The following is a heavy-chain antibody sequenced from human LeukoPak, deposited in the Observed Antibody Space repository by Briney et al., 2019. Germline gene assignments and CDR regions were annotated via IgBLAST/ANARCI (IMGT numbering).Heavy chain of an antibody. CDR2: IKQDGSEK. J-gene: IGHJ6*03. D-gene: IGHD3-3*01. Sequence: PGGSLRLSCAASGFTFSTYWMSWVRQAPGKGLEWVANIKQDGSEKYYVDSVKGRFTISRDNSKNTLYLQMNSLRAEDTAVYYCARETTYYDFWSGMDVWGKGTTVTVSS. V-gene: IGHV3-7*03. CDR1: GFTFSTYW. CDR3: ARETTYYDFWSGMDV.